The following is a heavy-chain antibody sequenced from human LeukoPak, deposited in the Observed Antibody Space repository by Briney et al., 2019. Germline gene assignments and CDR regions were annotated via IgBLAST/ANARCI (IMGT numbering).Heavy chain of an antibody. CDR3: ARGRQENWSGYHFDY. Sequence: ASVKVSCKASGYTFTSYGIGWVRQAPGQGLEWMGWISAYNGNTNYAQKFQGRVTITRNTSISTAYMELSSLRSEDTAVYYCARGRQENWSGYHFDYWGQGTLVTVSS. J-gene: IGHJ4*02. D-gene: IGHD3-3*01. CDR1: GYTFTSYG. CDR2: ISAYNGNT. V-gene: IGHV1-18*01.